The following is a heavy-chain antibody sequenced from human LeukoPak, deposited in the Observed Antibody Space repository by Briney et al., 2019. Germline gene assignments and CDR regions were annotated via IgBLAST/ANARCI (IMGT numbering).Heavy chain of an antibody. J-gene: IGHJ4*02. CDR3: AKDKGREGDY. V-gene: IGHV3-30*18. CDR1: GFPFSNYG. CDR2: ISADGIDK. Sequence: GRSLRLSCAASGFPFSNYGMHWVRQAPGKGLEWVAVISADGIDKYYADSVKGRFTVSRDNSKNTLYLQMSSLRPEDTAVYYCAKDKGREGDYWGQGNLVTVSS.